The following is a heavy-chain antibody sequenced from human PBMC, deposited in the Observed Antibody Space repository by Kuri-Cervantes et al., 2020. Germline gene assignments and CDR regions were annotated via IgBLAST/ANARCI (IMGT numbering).Heavy chain of an antibody. CDR1: GGSFTGYY. J-gene: IGHJ6*04. CDR3: ARDKTYYYDSSGLTDV. V-gene: IGHV4-34*01. CDR2: INHSGST. Sequence: SETLSLTCAVYGGSFTGYYWSWIRQPPGKGLEWIGEINHSGSTNYNPSLKSRVTISVDTSKNQFSLKLSSVTAADTAVYYCARDKTYYYDSSGLTDVWGKGTTVTVSS. D-gene: IGHD3-22*01.